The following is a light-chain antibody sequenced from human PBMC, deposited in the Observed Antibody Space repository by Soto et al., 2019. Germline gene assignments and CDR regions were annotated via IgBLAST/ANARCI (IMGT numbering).Light chain of an antibody. J-gene: IGLJ2*01. V-gene: IGLV2-8*01. CDR3: QSYDSSLSGHVV. CDR1: SSDVGAYNY. Sequence: QSALTQPPSASGSPGQSVTISCTGTSSDVGAYNYVSWYQQHPGKAPKLMIYEVSKRPSGVPDRFSGSKSGNTASLTVSGLQAEDEADYYCQSYDSSLSGHVVFGGGTKLTVL. CDR2: EVS.